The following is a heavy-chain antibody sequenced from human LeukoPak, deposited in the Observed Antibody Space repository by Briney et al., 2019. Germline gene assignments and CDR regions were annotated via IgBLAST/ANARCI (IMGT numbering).Heavy chain of an antibody. CDR2: IYHNGST. V-gene: IGHV4-38-2*02. D-gene: IGHD3-3*01. J-gene: IGHJ3*02. CDR3: ARSRSLEWLVHDAFDI. CDR1: GYSISSGYY. Sequence: SETLSLTCTVSGYSISSGYYWGWIRQPPGKGLEWIRSIYHNGSTYYNPSVKSRVTISVDTTKNQFSLKLCSGTAADTAVYYCARSRSLEWLVHDAFDIWGQGTMVTVSS.